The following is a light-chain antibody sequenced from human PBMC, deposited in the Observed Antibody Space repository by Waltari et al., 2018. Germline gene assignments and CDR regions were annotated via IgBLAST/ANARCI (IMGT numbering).Light chain of an antibody. CDR1: ISNIGATYD. V-gene: IGLV1-40*01. Sequence: QSVLTQPPSVSVAPGQTVTISCSGSISNIGATYDVLWYQLLPGTAPKFPISGDSERPAGVPDRFPGSKSGPSASLALTGLQAEDEADYYCHSYDSSLSGWVFGGGTKLTVL. J-gene: IGLJ3*02. CDR2: GDS. CDR3: HSYDSSLSGWV.